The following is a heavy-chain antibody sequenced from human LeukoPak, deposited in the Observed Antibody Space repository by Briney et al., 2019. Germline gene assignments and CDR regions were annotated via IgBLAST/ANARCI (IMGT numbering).Heavy chain of an antibody. J-gene: IGHJ4*02. CDR2: IYPGDSET. D-gene: IGHD2-2*01. CDR1: GYSFTSYW. CDR3: ARRDCSSTSCPFDY. V-gene: IGHV5-51*01. Sequence: GESLKISCKGSGYSFTSYWIGWVRQMPGKGLEWMGIIYPGDSETRYSPSFQGQVTISADKSISTAYLQWSSLKASDTAMYSCARRDCSSTSCPFDYWGQGTLVTVSS.